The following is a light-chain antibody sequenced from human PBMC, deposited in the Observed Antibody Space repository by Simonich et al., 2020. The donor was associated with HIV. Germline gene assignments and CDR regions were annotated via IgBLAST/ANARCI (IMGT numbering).Light chain of an antibody. V-gene: IGKV3-15*01. CDR2: GAS. J-gene: IGKJ1*01. Sequence: EIVMAQSPATLSVSPGESATLSGRASQSVSSNLAWYQQTPGQAPRLLIYGASTRASGVPARFSGSGSGTDFTLTISCLQSEDFATYYCQQYYSFPWTFGQGTKVEIK. CDR3: QQYYSFPWT. CDR1: QSVSSN.